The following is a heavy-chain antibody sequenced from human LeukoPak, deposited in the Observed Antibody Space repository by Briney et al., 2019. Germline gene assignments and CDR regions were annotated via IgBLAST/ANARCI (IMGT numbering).Heavy chain of an antibody. CDR3: ARDGVTGDY. Sequence: ASQTLSLTCTVSGGSISSGDYYWSWIRHPPGKGLEWIGYIHYSGSTYYNPSLKSRVTISVDTSKNQFSLKLSSVTAADTAVYYCARDGVTGDYWGQGTLVTVSS. CDR2: IHYSGST. CDR1: GGSISSGDYY. D-gene: IGHD2-21*02. J-gene: IGHJ4*02. V-gene: IGHV4-30-4*08.